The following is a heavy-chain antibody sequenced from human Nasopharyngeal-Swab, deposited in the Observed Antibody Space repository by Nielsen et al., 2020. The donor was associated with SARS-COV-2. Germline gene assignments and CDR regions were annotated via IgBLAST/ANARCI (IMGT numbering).Heavy chain of an antibody. V-gene: IGHV3-48*04. J-gene: IGHJ4*02. CDR1: GFTFSSYS. CDR2: ISSSSSTI. CDR3: ARVIAVAVDY. Sequence: GESLKISCAASGFTFSSYSMNWVRQAPGEGLEWVSYISSSSSTIYYADSVKGRFTISRDNAKNSLYLQMNSLGAEDTAVYYCARVIAVAVDYWGQRTLVTVSS. D-gene: IGHD6-19*01.